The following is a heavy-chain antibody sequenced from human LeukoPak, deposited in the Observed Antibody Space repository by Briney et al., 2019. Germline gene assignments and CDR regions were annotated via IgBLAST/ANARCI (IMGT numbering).Heavy chain of an antibody. CDR2: IKSKTDGGTT. D-gene: IGHD4-17*01. CDR3: ARESGSVTSEVDFDY. CDR1: GFTFSNAW. Sequence: GGSLRLSCAASGFTFSNAWMSWVRQAPGKGLEWVGRIKSKTDGGTTDYAAPVRGRFTISRDDSKNTLYLQMNSLKTEDTAVYYCARESGSVTSEVDFDYWGQGTLVTVSS. V-gene: IGHV3-15*01. J-gene: IGHJ4*02.